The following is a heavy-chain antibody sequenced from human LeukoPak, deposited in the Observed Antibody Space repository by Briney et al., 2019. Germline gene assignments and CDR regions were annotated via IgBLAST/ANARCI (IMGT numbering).Heavy chain of an antibody. J-gene: IGHJ4*02. CDR3: ARRPFGADY. CDR1: GFSFSDSW. V-gene: IGHV3-7*01. Sequence: GGSLRLSCGASGFSFSDSWMSWVRQPPGKGPEWVASIKEDGTEKYYVDSVKGRFTISRDNAKYSVYLQMNSLRVEDTAVYYCARRPFGADYWGQGTLVTVSS. D-gene: IGHD3-10*01. CDR2: IKEDGTEK.